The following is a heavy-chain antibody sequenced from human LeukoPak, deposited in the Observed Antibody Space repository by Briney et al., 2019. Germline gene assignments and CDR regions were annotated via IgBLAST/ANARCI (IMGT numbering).Heavy chain of an antibody. CDR3: AKDVGDYGDELDY. J-gene: IGHJ4*02. CDR2: IRYDGSNK. CDR1: GFTFSSYN. Sequence: PGGSLRLSCAASGFTFSSYNMNWVRQAPGKGLEWVAFIRYDGSNKYYADSVKGRFTISRDNSKNTLYLQMNSLRAEDTAVYYCAKDVGDYGDELDYWGQGTLVTVSS. D-gene: IGHD4-17*01. V-gene: IGHV3-30*02.